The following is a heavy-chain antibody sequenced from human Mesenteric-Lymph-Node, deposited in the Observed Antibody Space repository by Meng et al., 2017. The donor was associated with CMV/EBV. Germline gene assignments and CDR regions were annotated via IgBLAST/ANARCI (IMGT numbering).Heavy chain of an antibody. J-gene: IGHJ3*02. CDR2: ISADNGNT. Sequence: ASVKVSCKASGYIFTSYGINWVRQAPGQGLEWMGWISADNGNTDYAQNFQGRVTMTRDTSISTVDMELSRLRSDDTAVYYCARVSVLRYFDWSSWAAFDIWGQGTMVTVSS. CDR3: ARVSVLRYFDWSSWAAFDI. D-gene: IGHD3-9*01. V-gene: IGHV1-18*01. CDR1: GYIFTSYG.